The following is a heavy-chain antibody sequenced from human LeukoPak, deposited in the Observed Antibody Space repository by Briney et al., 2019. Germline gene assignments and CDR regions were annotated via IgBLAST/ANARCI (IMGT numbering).Heavy chain of an antibody. J-gene: IGHJ6*03. CDR1: GDSISSGSYY. CDR3: AREYQLLRGGYYYYMDV. Sequence: PSETLSLTCTVSGDSISSGSYYWSWIRQPAGKGLEWIGRIYSSGSTNYNPSLKSRVTISVDTSKNQFSLNLSSVTAADTAVYYCAREYQLLRGGYYYYMDVWGKGTTVTISS. CDR2: IYSSGST. V-gene: IGHV4-61*02. D-gene: IGHD2-2*01.